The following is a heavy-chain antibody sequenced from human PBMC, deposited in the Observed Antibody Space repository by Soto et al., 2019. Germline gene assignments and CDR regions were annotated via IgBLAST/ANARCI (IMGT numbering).Heavy chain of an antibody. Sequence: GGSLRLSCAASGFTFSSYAMSWVRQAPGKGLEWVSAISGSGGSTYYADSVKGRFTISRDNSKNTLYLQMNSLRAEDTAVYYCAKAVGLNYYYYYMDVWGKGTTVTVSS. CDR3: AKAVGLNYYYYYMDV. CDR2: ISGSGGST. V-gene: IGHV3-23*01. CDR1: GFTFSSYA. D-gene: IGHD1-26*01. J-gene: IGHJ6*03.